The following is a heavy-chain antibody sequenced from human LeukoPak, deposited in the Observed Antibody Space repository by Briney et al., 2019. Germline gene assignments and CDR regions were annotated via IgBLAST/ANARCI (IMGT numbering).Heavy chain of an antibody. J-gene: IGHJ5*02. CDR3: TKVFQSSPGNWFDP. V-gene: IGHV3-23*01. Sequence: GGSLRLSCAASGFMFSSYAMSWVRQAPGQGLEWVSAISGSGSGTYYADSVKGRFTISRDNSNNMLYLQMNSLRVEDTAVYYCTKVFQSSPGNWFDPWGQGTLVTVSS. CDR2: ISGSGSGT. D-gene: IGHD3-3*01. CDR1: GFMFSSYA.